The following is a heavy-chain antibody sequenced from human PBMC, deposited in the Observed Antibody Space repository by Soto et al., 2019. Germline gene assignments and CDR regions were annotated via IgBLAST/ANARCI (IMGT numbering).Heavy chain of an antibody. CDR1: GFTFSSYA. D-gene: IGHD6-19*01. Sequence: GGSLRLSCAASGFTFSSYAMSWVRQAPGKGLEWVSAISGSGGSTYYADSVKGRFTISRDNSKNTLYLQMNSLRAEDTAVYYCAKDPRSSCWPIPDGMDVWGQGTTVTVSS. V-gene: IGHV3-23*01. J-gene: IGHJ6*02. CDR2: ISGSGGST. CDR3: AKDPRSSCWPIPDGMDV.